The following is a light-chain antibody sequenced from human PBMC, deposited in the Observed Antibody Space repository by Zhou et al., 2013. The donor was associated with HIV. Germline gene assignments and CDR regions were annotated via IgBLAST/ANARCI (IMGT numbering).Light chain of an antibody. CDR3: QQRNNWPLT. J-gene: IGKJ4*01. CDR1: QSVSNN. CDR2: DAS. Sequence: ETVLTQSPGTLSLSPGERATLSCRASQSVSNNFLAWYQQKPGQAPRLLIYDASNRATGIPARFSGSGSGTDFTLTISSLEPEDFAVYYCQQRNNWPLTFGGGPKVE. V-gene: IGKV3-11*01.